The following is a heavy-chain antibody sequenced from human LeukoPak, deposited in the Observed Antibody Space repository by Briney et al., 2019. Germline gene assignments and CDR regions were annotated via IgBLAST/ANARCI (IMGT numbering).Heavy chain of an antibody. CDR1: GGSSSSYY. V-gene: IGHV4-4*07. CDR2: IYTSGST. J-gene: IGHJ5*02. CDR3: ARVGITGINWFDP. Sequence: PSETLSLTCTVSGGSSSSYYWSWIRQPAGKGLEWIGRIYTSGSTNYNPSLKSRVTISVDKSKNQFSLKLSSVTAADTAVYYCARVGITGINWFDPWGQGTLVTVSS. D-gene: IGHD1-20*01.